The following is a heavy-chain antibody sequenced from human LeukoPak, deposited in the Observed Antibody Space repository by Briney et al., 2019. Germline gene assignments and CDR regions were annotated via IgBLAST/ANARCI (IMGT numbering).Heavy chain of an antibody. Sequence: SETLSLTCTVSGGSISSSSYYWGWTRQPPGKGLEWIGSIYYSGSTYYNPSLKSRVTISVDTSKNQFSLKLSSVTAADTAVYYCASGMSRYYYDRSGYYWNHYFDYGGQGPLVTVSS. J-gene: IGHJ4*02. CDR2: IYYSGST. D-gene: IGHD3-22*01. V-gene: IGHV4-39*01. CDR3: ASGMSRYYYDRSGYYWNHYFDY. CDR1: GGSISSSSYY.